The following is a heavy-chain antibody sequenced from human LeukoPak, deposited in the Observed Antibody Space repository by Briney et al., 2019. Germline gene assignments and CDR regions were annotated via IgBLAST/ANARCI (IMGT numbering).Heavy chain of an antibody. Sequence: PSETLSLTCTVSGGSISSYYWRWIRQPAGKGLEWVWRIYTSGSTNYNPSLKSRVTISVDTSKNQFSLKLSSVTAADTAVYYCASSEIVGAQEVDYWGQGTLVTVSS. D-gene: IGHD1-26*01. CDR3: ASSEIVGAQEVDY. V-gene: IGHV4-4*07. J-gene: IGHJ4*02. CDR2: IYTSGST. CDR1: GGSISSYY.